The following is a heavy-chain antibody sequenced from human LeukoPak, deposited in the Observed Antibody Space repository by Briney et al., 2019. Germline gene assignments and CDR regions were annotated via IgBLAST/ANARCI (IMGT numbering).Heavy chain of an antibody. V-gene: IGHV3-23*01. D-gene: IGHD6-6*01. CDR2: LTDSGDET. CDR3: AKKYRWNQHAFDI. CDR1: GFTFSSYA. Sequence: GGSLRLSCAASGFTFSSYAMHWVRQAPGKGLEWVSGLTDSGDETYYTDSVKGRFTVSRDNSKNTLSLQMNSLRAEDTAVYYCAKKYRWNQHAFDIWGQGTMVTVSS. J-gene: IGHJ3*02.